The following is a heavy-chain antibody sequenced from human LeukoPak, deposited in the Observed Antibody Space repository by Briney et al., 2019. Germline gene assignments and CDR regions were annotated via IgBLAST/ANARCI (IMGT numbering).Heavy chain of an antibody. CDR2: ISDTGGNT. CDR3: AKGRGTTVTAAANY. V-gene: IGHV3-23*01. J-gene: IGHJ4*02. D-gene: IGHD4-17*01. CDR1: GFTFNNYV. Sequence: GGSLRLSCAASGFTFNNYVMTWVRQAPGKGLEYVSAISDTGGNTYYADSVKGRFTISRDNSKNTLFLQFNSLRADDTAVYYCAKGRGTTVTAAANYWGQGTLVTVSS.